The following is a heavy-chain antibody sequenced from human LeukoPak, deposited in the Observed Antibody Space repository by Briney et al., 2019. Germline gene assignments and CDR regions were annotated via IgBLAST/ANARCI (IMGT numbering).Heavy chain of an antibody. CDR2: IHYSGST. V-gene: IGHV4-59*01. CDR3: ARGRPLVYFDY. J-gene: IGHJ4*02. CDR1: GGSMNRNY. Sequence: KPSETLSLTCNVSGGSMNRNYWSWIRQPPGEGLEWIGYIHYSGSTNYNPSLKSRVTITEDTSKNQFSLKLSSVTAADTAFYYCARGRPLVYFDYWGQGALVTVSS. D-gene: IGHD6-6*01.